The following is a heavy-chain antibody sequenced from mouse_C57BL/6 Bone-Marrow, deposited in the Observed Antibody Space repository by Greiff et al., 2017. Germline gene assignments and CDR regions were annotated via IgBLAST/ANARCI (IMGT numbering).Heavy chain of an antibody. V-gene: IGHV1-50*01. J-gene: IGHJ4*01. CDR1: GYTFTSYW. Sequence: QVQLQQPGAELVKPGASVKLSCKASGYTFTSYWMQWVKQRPGQGLEWIGEIDPSDSYTNYNQKFKGKATLTVDTSSRTAYMQLSSLTSEDSAVYYCAIGDYGIAMDYWGQGTSVTVSS. D-gene: IGHD2-13*01. CDR3: AIGDYGIAMDY. CDR2: IDPSDSYT.